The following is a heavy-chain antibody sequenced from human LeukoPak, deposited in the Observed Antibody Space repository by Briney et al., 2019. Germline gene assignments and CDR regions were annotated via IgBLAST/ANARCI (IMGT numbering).Heavy chain of an antibody. Sequence: GGSLRLSCFASGFTFSSYAMHWVRQAPGKGLEWVALVEYDGTNAFYADSLKGRFTISRDNSKNTLFLQMNNLRPEDTAIYYCAKCKDYGGHLSSFHWGQGTLVSVSS. CDR1: GFTFSSYA. D-gene: IGHD4-23*01. CDR2: VEYDGTNA. CDR3: AKCKDYGGHLSSFH. J-gene: IGHJ4*02. V-gene: IGHV3-30*02.